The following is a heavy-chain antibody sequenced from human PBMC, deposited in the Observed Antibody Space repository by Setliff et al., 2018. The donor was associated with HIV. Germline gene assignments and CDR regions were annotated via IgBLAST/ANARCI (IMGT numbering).Heavy chain of an antibody. CDR3: ARDKSLVRGVNYFDY. Sequence: SETLSLTCSVSGVSIVSGGFYFSWIRHHPGKGLEWIGTVYYTGKTYYNPSHQSRLTMSADTSKNQLYLKINSVTAADTAVYFCARDKSLVRGVNYFDYWGQGTLVTVSS. J-gene: IGHJ4*02. CDR1: GVSIVSGGFY. D-gene: IGHD3-10*01. CDR2: VYYTGKT. V-gene: IGHV4-31*03.